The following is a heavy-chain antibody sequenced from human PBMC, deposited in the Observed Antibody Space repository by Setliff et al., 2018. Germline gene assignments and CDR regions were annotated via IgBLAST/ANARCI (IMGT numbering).Heavy chain of an antibody. CDR2: ISAHSGNA. J-gene: IGHJ4*02. CDR1: GYTFTDYG. CDR3: SKLVRYCTTTACQGASGAEF. V-gene: IGHV1-18*01. Sequence: GASVKVSCKTSGYTFTDYGIAWVRQAPGQGLEWMGWISAHSGNAYYTPKLHGRVTLTTDTSTSTAYMELRSLGSDDTAVYYCSKLVRYCTTTACQGASGAEFWGQGTLVTVSS. D-gene: IGHD2-8*01.